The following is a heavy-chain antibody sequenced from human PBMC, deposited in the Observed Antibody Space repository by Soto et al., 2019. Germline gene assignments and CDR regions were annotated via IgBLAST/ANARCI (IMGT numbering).Heavy chain of an antibody. Sequence: PVGSLRLSCAASGFTVSSNYMSWVRQAPGKGLEWVSVIYSGGSTYYADSVKGRFTISRDNSKNTLYLQMNSLRAEDTAVYYCARDRYDFEGMDVWGQGTTVTVSS. CDR1: GFTVSSNY. D-gene: IGHD3-3*01. V-gene: IGHV3-53*01. J-gene: IGHJ6*02. CDR2: IYSGGST. CDR3: ARDRYDFEGMDV.